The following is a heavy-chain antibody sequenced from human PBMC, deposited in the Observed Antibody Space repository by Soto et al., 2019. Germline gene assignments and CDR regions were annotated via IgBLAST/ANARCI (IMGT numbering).Heavy chain of an antibody. CDR3: ARVSSGWPRGYYFDY. CDR2: IYYSGST. V-gene: IGHV4-61*01. D-gene: IGHD6-19*01. CDR1: GGSVSSGSYY. Sequence: SETLSLTCTVSGGSVSSGSYYWSRIRQPPGKGLEWIGYIYYSGSTNYNPSLKSRVTISVDTSKNQFSLKLSSVTAADTAVYYCARVSSGWPRGYYFDYWGQGTLVTVSS. J-gene: IGHJ4*02.